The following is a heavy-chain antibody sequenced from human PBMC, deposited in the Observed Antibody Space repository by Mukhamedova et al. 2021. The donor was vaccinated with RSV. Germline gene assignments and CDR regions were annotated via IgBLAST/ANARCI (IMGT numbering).Heavy chain of an antibody. D-gene: IGHD2-2*01. J-gene: IGHJ4*02. Sequence: GDDKYYSTSLKTRLTISKDTSKNQVVLTVTNMDPVDTATYYCARHGTFNVNNKWYRGYFDYWGQGTLVTVSS. CDR3: ARHGTFNVNNKWYRGYFDY. V-gene: IGHV2-70*01. CDR2: GDDK.